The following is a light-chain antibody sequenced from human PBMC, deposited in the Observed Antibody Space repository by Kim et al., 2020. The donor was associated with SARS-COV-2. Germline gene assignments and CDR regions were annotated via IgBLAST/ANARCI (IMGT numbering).Light chain of an antibody. J-gene: IGLJ1*01. CDR1: RANMGNNA. V-gene: IGLV1-51*01. CDR3: VAWDDSLSAVV. Sequence: GQSDTTTRSVVRANMGNNAVSGCRQHPETAPKLLIYNGDQRPSGFPGRFSDSESGTSATLAITDLQTGDEADYYCVAWDDSLSAVVFGAGTKVTVL. CDR2: NGD.